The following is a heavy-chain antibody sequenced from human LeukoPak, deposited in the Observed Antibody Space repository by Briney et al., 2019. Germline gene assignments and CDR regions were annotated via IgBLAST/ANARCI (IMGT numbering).Heavy chain of an antibody. Sequence: ASVKVSCKASGYTFTDYYIHWVRQAPGQGLDWMGWITPKNGGTNYAQKFQGRVIMTGDTSITTAYMELSSLRSDDTAGYYCARGDWGSFKSPDSWGQGTLVTVSS. D-gene: IGHD7-27*01. CDR2: ITPKNGGT. J-gene: IGHJ4*02. V-gene: IGHV1-2*02. CDR3: ARGDWGSFKSPDS. CDR1: GYTFTDYY.